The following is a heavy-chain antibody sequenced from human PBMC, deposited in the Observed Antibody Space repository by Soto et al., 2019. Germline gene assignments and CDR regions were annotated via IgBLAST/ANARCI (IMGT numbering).Heavy chain of an antibody. CDR3: ARSYGDYAIGY. CDR2: IYYSGST. Sequence: PSETLSLTCTVSGGSISSYYWSWIRQPPGKGLEWIGYIYYSGSTNYNPSLKSRVTISVDTSKNQFSLKLSSVTAADTAVYYCARSYGDYAIGYWGQGTLVTVSS. V-gene: IGHV4-59*01. D-gene: IGHD4-17*01. J-gene: IGHJ4*02. CDR1: GGSISSYY.